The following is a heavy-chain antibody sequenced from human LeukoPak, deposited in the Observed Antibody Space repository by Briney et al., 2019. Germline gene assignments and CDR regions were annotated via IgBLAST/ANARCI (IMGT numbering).Heavy chain of an antibody. CDR2: ISSSSSTI. CDR3: ARDYYYDSSGYSYPDAFDI. CDR1: GFTFSSYS. V-gene: IGHV3-48*01. J-gene: IGHJ3*02. Sequence: GGSLRLSCAASGFTFSSYSMNWVRQAPGKGLEWVSYISSSSSTIYYADSVKGRFTIPRDNAKNSLYLQMNSLRAEDTAVYYCARDYYYDSSGYSYPDAFDIWGQGTMVTVSS. D-gene: IGHD3-22*01.